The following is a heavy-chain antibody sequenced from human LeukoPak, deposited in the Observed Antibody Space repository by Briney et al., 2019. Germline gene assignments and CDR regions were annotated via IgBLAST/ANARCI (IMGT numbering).Heavy chain of an antibody. Sequence: SETLSLTYAVYGGSFSGYYWSWIRQPPGKGLEWIGEINHSGSTNYNPSLKSRVSISVDTSKNQFSLKLSSVTAADTAVYYCASGGYCSSTSCYYNWFDPWGQGTLVTVSS. CDR3: ASGGYCSSTSCYYNWFDP. CDR2: INHSGST. CDR1: GGSFSGYY. V-gene: IGHV4-34*01. J-gene: IGHJ5*02. D-gene: IGHD2-2*01.